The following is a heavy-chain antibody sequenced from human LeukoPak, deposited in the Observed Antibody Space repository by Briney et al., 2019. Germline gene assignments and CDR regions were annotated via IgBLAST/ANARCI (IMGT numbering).Heavy chain of an antibody. CDR2: IYPGDSDT. V-gene: IGHV5-51*01. CDR1: GYSFTSYW. Sequence: PGESLKISCKGSGYSFTSYWIGWVRQMPGKGLEWMGIIYPGDSDTRYSPSFQGQVTISADKSISTAYLQWSSLKASDTAMYYRARLTTWQQLAFHFDYWGQGTLVTVSS. CDR3: ARLTTWQQLAFHFDY. D-gene: IGHD6-13*01. J-gene: IGHJ4*02.